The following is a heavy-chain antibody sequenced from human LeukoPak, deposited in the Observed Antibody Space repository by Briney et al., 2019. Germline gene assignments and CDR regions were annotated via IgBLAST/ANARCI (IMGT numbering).Heavy chain of an antibody. D-gene: IGHD2-15*01. CDR1: GFTFNNYD. CDR3: ARSFHCSGGRCYLDFLL. CDR2: IGTEGDT. Sequence: PGRSLRLSRAASGFTFNNYDMHWVRQATGKGLEWVAAIGTEGDTYYPDSVKGRFTISRENGKNSLFLQMDSLRAGDSAVYYCARSFHCSGGRCYLDFLLWGQGTLVTVSS. V-gene: IGHV3-13*01. J-gene: IGHJ1*01.